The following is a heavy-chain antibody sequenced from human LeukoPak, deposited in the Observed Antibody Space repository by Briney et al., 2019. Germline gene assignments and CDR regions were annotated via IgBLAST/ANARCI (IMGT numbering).Heavy chain of an antibody. CDR3: ARDDSSAYYALGTDY. CDR2: ISAYSGNT. D-gene: IGHD3-22*01. CDR1: GYTFTNYG. J-gene: IGHJ4*02. Sequence: ASVKVSCKASGYTFTNYGFSWVRQAPGQGLEWMGWISAYSGNTNYAQKLQGRVTMTTDTSTSTAYMELRSLRSDDTAVYYCARDDSSAYYALGTDYWGQGTLVTVSS. V-gene: IGHV1-18*01.